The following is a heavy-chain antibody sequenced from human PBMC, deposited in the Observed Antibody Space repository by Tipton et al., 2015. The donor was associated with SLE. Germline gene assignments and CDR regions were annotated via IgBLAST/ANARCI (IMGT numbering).Heavy chain of an antibody. J-gene: IGHJ5*02. CDR2: VYYSGST. V-gene: IGHV4-39*07. Sequence: TLSLTCTVSGASISSSSYYWVWFRQPPGKGLEWTGSVYYSGSTSHNPSLKSRVTISIDTSKRQFSLQLSSVTAADTAVYYCPIYYHDSTGLHWFDPWGQGTLVTVSS. D-gene: IGHD3-22*01. CDR3: PIYYHDSTGLHWFDP. CDR1: GASISSSSYY.